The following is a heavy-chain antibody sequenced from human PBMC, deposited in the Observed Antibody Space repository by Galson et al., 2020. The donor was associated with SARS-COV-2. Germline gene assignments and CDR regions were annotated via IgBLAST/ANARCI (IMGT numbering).Heavy chain of an antibody. CDR2: VYQSGAN. J-gene: IGHJ2*01. V-gene: IGHV4-30-2*01. Sequence: SEPLSLTCSVSGGPIRSGGYSWTWIRQPPGKGLESTGYVYQSGANHSNPSLTSRPTISVDRSNNQRSLKLTSVAAAGTAVDYCARRYTYGLSPYWYFDLWGRGTRCTVSS. D-gene: IGHD5-18*01. CDR1: GGPIRSGGYS. CDR3: ARRYTYGLSPYWYFDL.